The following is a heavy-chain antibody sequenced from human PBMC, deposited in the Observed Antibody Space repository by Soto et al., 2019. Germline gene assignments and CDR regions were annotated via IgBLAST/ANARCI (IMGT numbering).Heavy chain of an antibody. D-gene: IGHD2-8*01. J-gene: IGHJ4*02. CDR3: AITEGYCTNGVCGDYFDY. Sequence: PSETLSLTCAVSGGSISSGGYSWSWIRQPPGKGLEWIGYIYHSGSTYYNPSLKSRVTISVDRSKNQFSLKLSSVTAADTAVYYCAITEGYCTNGVCGDYFDYWCQGILVTVSS. CDR1: GGSISSGGYS. V-gene: IGHV4-30-2*01. CDR2: IYHSGST.